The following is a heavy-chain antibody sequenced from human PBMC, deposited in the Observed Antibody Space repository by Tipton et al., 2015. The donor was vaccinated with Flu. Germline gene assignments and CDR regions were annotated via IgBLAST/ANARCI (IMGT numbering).Heavy chain of an antibody. Sequence: TLSLTCTVSGGSISSYYWSWIRQPPGKGLEWIGYIYYSGSTNYNPSLKSRVTISVDTSKNQFSLKLSSVTAADTAVYYCARDRGVGANHYYYYYGMDVWGQGTTVAVSS. J-gene: IGHJ6*02. CDR3: ARDRGVGANHYYYYYGMDV. V-gene: IGHV4-59*01. CDR2: IYYSGST. D-gene: IGHD1-26*01. CDR1: GGSISSYY.